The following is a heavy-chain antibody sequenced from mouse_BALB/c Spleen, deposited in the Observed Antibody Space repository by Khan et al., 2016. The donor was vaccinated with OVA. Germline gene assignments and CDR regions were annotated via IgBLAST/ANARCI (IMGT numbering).Heavy chain of an antibody. Sequence: QVQLQQPGAELARPGASVKLSCTASGYTFTDYYINWVKQRTGQGLEWIGEISPGSGDTYYNERFMGKATLTVDKSSSTAYMQLSSLTSEASAVYCCARRNYFGYTFAYWGQGTLVTVSA. V-gene: IGHV1-77*01. CDR3: ARRNYFGYTFAY. D-gene: IGHD1-2*01. J-gene: IGHJ3*01. CDR1: GYTFTDYY. CDR2: ISPGSGDT.